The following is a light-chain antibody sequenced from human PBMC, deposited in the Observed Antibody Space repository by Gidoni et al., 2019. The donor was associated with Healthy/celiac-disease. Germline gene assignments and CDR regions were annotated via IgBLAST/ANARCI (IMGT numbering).Light chain of an antibody. Sequence: DIQMSQSPSSVSASVGDRVTITCRASQCISSWLAWYQQKPGKAPKLLIYAASSLQSVVPSRFSGSGSGKDFTLTSSSLQPEYFANYYCQRANSFQPTFGQGTRLEIK. CDR2: AAS. CDR3: QRANSFQPT. V-gene: IGKV1D-12*01. J-gene: IGKJ5*01. CDR1: QCISSW.